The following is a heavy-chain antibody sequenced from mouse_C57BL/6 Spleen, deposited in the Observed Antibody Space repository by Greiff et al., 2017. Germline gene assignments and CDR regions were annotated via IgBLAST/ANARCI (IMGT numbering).Heavy chain of an antibody. J-gene: IGHJ2*01. CDR1: GFTFSSYA. V-gene: IGHV5-4*01. Sequence: EVHLVESGGGLVKPGGSLKLSCAASGFTFSSYAMSWVRQTPEKRLEWVATISDGGSYTYYPDNVKGRFTISRDNAKNNLYLQMSHLKSEDTAMYYCARAPYYYGSSSYYFDYWGQGTTLTVSS. D-gene: IGHD1-1*01. CDR3: ARAPYYYGSSSYYFDY. CDR2: ISDGGSYT.